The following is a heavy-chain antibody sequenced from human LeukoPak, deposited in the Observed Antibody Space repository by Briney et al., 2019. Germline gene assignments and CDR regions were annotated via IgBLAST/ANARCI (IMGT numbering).Heavy chain of an antibody. CDR3: ARGGDFWSGYDAFDI. V-gene: IGHV1-8*03. CDR1: GYTFTSYD. CDR2: MNPNSGNT. J-gene: IGHJ3*02. Sequence: ASVKVSCKASGYTFTSYDINWVRQATGQGLEWMGWMNPNSGNTGYAQKFQGRVTITGNTSISTAYMELSSLRSEDTAVYYCARGGDFWSGYDAFDIWGQGTMVTVSS. D-gene: IGHD3-3*01.